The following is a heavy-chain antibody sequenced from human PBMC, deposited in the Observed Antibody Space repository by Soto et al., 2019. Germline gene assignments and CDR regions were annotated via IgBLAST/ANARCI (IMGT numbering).Heavy chain of an antibody. CDR1: GYTFTSYA. CDR2: INAGNGNT. CDR3: ARDGYYDSSGYRSPNWFDP. D-gene: IGHD3-22*01. J-gene: IGHJ5*02. Sequence: GASVKVSCKASGYTFTSYAMHWVRQAPGQRLEWMGWINAGNGNTKYSQKFQGRVTITRDTSASTAYMELSSLRSEDTAVYYCARDGYYDSSGYRSPNWFDPWGQGTLVTVSP. V-gene: IGHV1-3*01.